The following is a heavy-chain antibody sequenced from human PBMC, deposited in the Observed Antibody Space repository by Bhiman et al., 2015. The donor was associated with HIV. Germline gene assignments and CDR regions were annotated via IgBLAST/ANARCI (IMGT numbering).Heavy chain of an antibody. Sequence: EVQLVESGGGLVHPGGSLRLSCAASGFTFSSYEMNWVRQAPGKGLEWVSYISSSGSTIYYADSVKGRFTISRDNAKNSLYLQMNSLRAEDTAVYYCARVLSAAAGTGFDYWGQGNAGHRLL. J-gene: IGHJ4*02. V-gene: IGHV3-48*03. CDR3: ARVLSAAAGTGFDY. D-gene: IGHD6-13*01. CDR2: ISSSGSTI. CDR1: GFTFSSYE.